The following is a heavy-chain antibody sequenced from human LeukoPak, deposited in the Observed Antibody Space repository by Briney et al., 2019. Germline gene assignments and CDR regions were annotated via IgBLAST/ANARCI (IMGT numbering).Heavy chain of an antibody. CDR3: AYYVRKGYYFDS. CDR2: IYYSGNT. D-gene: IGHD3-10*02. CDR1: GGSISSSSYY. Sequence: SETLSLTCTVSGGSISSSSYYWGWIRQPPGKGLEWIGSIYYSGNTNYNPSLKSRVTISADTSKNQFSLKLSSVTAADTAVYYCAYYVRKGYYFDSWGQGTLVTVSS. V-gene: IGHV4-39*01. J-gene: IGHJ4*02.